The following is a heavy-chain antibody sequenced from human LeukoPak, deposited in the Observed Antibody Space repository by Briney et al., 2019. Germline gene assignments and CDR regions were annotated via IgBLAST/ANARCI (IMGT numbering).Heavy chain of an antibody. V-gene: IGHV3-33*06. CDR1: GFTLSSYG. CDR3: AKVVAVGATILSY. Sequence: PGRSLRLSCAASGFTLSSYGMHWVRQAPGKGLEWVAVIWYDGSNKYYADSVKGRFTISRDNSKNTLYQQMNSLRAEDTAVYYCAKVVAVGATILSYWGQGTLVTVSS. D-gene: IGHD1-26*01. CDR2: IWYDGSNK. J-gene: IGHJ4*02.